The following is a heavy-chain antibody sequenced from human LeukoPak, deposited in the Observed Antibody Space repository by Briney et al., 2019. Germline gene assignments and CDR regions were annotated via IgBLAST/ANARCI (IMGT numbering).Heavy chain of an antibody. Sequence: GGSLRLSCAASGFTFSNYAMSWVRQAPGKGLEWVSAVSGGGGSTYYADSVKGRLTISRDNSKNTLYLQMSSLRSEDTAVYYCARVRITIFGVVTAFDYWGQGTLVTVSS. CDR1: GFTFSNYA. J-gene: IGHJ4*02. V-gene: IGHV3-23*01. CDR2: VSGGGGST. D-gene: IGHD3-3*01. CDR3: ARVRITIFGVVTAFDY.